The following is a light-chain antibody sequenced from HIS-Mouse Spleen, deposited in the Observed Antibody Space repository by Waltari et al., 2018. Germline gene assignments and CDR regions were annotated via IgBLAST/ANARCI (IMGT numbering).Light chain of an antibody. Sequence: QSALTQPASVSGSPGQSITISCTGTSSDVGGYNYVSWYQQHPGKAPKLMIYEVSNRPSGFSNRFSGSKSGNPASLTISGLQAEDEADYYCSSYTSSSTYVFGTGTKVTVL. CDR2: EVS. CDR3: SSYTSSSTYV. V-gene: IGLV2-14*01. J-gene: IGLJ1*01. CDR1: SSDVGGYNY.